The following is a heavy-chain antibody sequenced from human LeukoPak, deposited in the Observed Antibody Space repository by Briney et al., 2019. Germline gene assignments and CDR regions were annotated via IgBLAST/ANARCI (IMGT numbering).Heavy chain of an antibody. J-gene: IGHJ5*02. CDR2: IFHTGNT. V-gene: IGHV4-59*08. CDR1: GGSISGYH. Sequence: PSETRSLTCIVTGGSISGYHWNWIRQSPGKGLEWISNIFHTGNTDYNPSLKSRVTISINTSKNEISLILRSVTAAGTAVYYCARKTYCSGGRCYGENWFDPWGQGILVTVSS. D-gene: IGHD2-15*01. CDR3: ARKTYCSGGRCYGENWFDP.